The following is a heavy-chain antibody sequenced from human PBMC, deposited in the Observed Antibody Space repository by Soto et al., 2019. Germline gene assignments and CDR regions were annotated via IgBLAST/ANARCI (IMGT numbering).Heavy chain of an antibody. J-gene: IGHJ6*02. Sequence: QVQLVQSGAEVKKPGASVKVSCKASGYTFTGYYMHWVRQAPGQGLEWMGWINPNSGGTNYAQKVQGRVTMTRDTSISTAYMELSRLRSDDTAVYYCARDPIGYCSSTSCHQPYCYYYYGMDVWGQGTTVTVSS. D-gene: IGHD2-2*01. CDR1: GYTFTGYY. CDR2: INPNSGGT. CDR3: ARDPIGYCSSTSCHQPYCYYYYGMDV. V-gene: IGHV1-2*02.